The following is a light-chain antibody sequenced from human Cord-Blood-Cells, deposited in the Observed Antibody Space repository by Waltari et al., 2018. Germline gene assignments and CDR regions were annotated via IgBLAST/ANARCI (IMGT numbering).Light chain of an antibody. CDR2: AAS. CDR1: QGISSY. V-gene: IGKV1-8*01. CDR3: QQYYSYART. Sequence: AIRMTQSPSSLSASTGDRVTITCRASQGISSYLAWYQQKPGKAPKLLIYAASTLQSGVPSMCSGSGAGTDFTLTISCLQSEDFATYYCQQYYSYARTFGQGTKVEIK. J-gene: IGKJ1*01.